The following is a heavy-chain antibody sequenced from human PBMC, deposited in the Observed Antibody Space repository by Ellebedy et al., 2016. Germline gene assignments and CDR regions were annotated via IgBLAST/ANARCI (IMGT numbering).Heavy chain of an antibody. CDR3: ARGMITFGGVIVTLGY. V-gene: IGHV4-34*01. Sequence: SETLSLTXAVYGGSFSGYYWSWIRQPPGKGLEWIGEINHSGSTNYNPSLKSRVTISVDTSKNQFSLKLSSVTAADTAVYYCARGMITFGGVIVTLGYWGQGTLVTVSS. J-gene: IGHJ4*02. CDR2: INHSGST. CDR1: GGSFSGYY. D-gene: IGHD3-16*02.